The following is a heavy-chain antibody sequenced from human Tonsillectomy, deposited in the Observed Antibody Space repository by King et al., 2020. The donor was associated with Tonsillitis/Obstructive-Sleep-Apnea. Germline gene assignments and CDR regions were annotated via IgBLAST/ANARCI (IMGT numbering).Heavy chain of an antibody. CDR1: GFTFINAW. D-gene: IGHD6-6*01. V-gene: IGHV3-15*01. CDR2: IKSGSAGGPT. Sequence: VQLVESGGGLVKPGGSLRLSCAASGFTFINAWMSWVRQAPGKGLEWVGRIKSGSAGGPTDYAAPVKGRFSISRDEATNTLYLQMNSLKTGDTGVYYCAADVTRPLSQTDYGREGTLVTVSA. J-gene: IGHJ4*02. CDR3: AADVTRPLSQTDY.